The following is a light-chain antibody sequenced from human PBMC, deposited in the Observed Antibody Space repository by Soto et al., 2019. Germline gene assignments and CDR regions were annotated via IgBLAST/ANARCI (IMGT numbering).Light chain of an antibody. J-gene: IGKJ1*01. CDR3: QQGSNWPWT. CDR2: EAS. Sequence: EIVLTQSPATLSLSPGERATLSCRASQSVSSSLAWYQQKLGQAPRLLIYEASDRATGIPARFSGSGSGTDFTLIISSLEPEDFAVYYCQQGSNWPWTFGHGTKVEIK. V-gene: IGKV3-11*01. CDR1: QSVSSS.